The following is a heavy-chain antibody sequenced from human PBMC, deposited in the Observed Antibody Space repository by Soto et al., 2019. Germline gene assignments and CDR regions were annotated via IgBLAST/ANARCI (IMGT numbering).Heavy chain of an antibody. CDR2: INAGNGNT. CDR3: ARDGMSRDLYFQH. V-gene: IGHV1-3*01. J-gene: IGHJ1*01. Sequence: ASVKVSCKASGYTFTSYAMHWVRQAPGQRLEWMGWINAGNGNTKYSQEFQGRVTITRDTSASTAYMELGSLRSEDTAVYYCARDGMSRDLYFQHWGQGTLVTVSS. D-gene: IGHD1-20*01. CDR1: GYTFTSYA.